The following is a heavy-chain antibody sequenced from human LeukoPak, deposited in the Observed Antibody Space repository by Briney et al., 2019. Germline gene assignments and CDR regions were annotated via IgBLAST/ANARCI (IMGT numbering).Heavy chain of an antibody. V-gene: IGHV1-2*02. D-gene: IGHD3-22*01. J-gene: IGHJ4*02. Sequence: ASVKVSCKASGYTFTGYYMHWVRQAPGQGLEWMGWINPNSGGTNYAQKFQGRVTMTRDTSISTAYMELSRLRSDGTAVYYCARDYYDSSGYYQYFDYWGQGTLVTVSS. CDR2: INPNSGGT. CDR1: GYTFTGYY. CDR3: ARDYYDSSGYYQYFDY.